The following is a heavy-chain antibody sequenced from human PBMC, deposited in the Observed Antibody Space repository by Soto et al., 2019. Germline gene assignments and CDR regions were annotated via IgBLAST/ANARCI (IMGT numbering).Heavy chain of an antibody. CDR3: ARDSYYYDSSGYRRPEDYYYYGMDV. V-gene: IGHV1-69*13. J-gene: IGHJ6*02. CDR2: IIPIFGTA. D-gene: IGHD3-22*01. Sequence: AVKVSCKASGGTFSSYAISWVRHAPGQGLEWMGGIIPIFGTANYAQKFQGRVTITADESTSTAYMELSSLRSEDTAVYYCARDSYYYDSSGYRRPEDYYYYGMDVWGQGTTVTVYS. CDR1: GGTFSSYA.